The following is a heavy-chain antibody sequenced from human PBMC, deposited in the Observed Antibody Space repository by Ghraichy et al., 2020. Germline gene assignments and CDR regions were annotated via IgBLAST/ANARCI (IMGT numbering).Heavy chain of an antibody. V-gene: IGHV4-38-2*02. CDR2: IYHSGST. CDR1: GYSISSGYF. CDR3: ARGGIWSGYTKFDY. D-gene: IGHD3-3*01. J-gene: IGHJ4*02. Sequence: SQTLSLTCTVSGYSISSGYFWGWIRQPPGKGLEWIGSIYHSGSTYYNPSLKSRVTISVDTSKNQFSLKLSSVTAADTAVYYCARGGIWSGYTKFDYWGQGTLVTVSS.